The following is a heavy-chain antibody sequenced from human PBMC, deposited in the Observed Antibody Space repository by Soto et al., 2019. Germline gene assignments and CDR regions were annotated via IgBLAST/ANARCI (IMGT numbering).Heavy chain of an antibody. CDR3: TTLHLFLSSGYSHGMDV. CDR2: IKSKTDGGTT. V-gene: IGHV3-15*01. Sequence: GGSLRLSCAASGFTFSNAWMSWVRQAPGKGLEWVGRIKSKTDGGTTDYAAPVKGRFTISRDDSKNTLYLQMNSLKTEDTAVYYCTTLHLFLSSGYSHGMDVWGKGTTVTVSS. J-gene: IGHJ6*04. D-gene: IGHD3-22*01. CDR1: GFTFSNAW.